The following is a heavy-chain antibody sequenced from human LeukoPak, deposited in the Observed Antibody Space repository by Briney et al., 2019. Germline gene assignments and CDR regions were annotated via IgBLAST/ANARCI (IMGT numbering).Heavy chain of an antibody. Sequence: GASVKVSCKASGYTFTSYAMHWVRQAPGQRLEWMGWINAGNGNTKYSQKFQGRVTITRDTSASTAYMELSSLRSEDTAVYYCARGCSSGWYRSEDYFDYWGQGTLVTVSS. CDR1: GYTFTSYA. V-gene: IGHV1-3*01. D-gene: IGHD6-19*01. CDR2: INAGNGNT. CDR3: ARGCSSGWYRSEDYFDY. J-gene: IGHJ4*02.